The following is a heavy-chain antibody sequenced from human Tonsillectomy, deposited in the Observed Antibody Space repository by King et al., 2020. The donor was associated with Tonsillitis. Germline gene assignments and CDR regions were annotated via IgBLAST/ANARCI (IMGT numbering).Heavy chain of an antibody. D-gene: IGHD3-9*01. CDR2: VSYDGRYK. J-gene: IGHJ4*02. CDR1: GFTFSSHG. V-gene: IGHV3-30*04. Sequence: HVQLVESGGGVVQPGRSLRLSCAASGFTFSSHGLHWVRQTPGKGLECVAVVSYDGRYKYYPDSVKGRFTISRDNSKNTVYLQMNSLRAEDTAVYYCARDSNLLTGYCDYWGQGTLVTVSS. CDR3: ARDSNLLTGYCDY.